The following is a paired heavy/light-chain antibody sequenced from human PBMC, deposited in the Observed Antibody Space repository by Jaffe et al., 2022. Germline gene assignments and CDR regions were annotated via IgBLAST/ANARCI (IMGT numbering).Heavy chain of an antibody. CDR3: ARDGGDYDILTGYYPPGEY. V-gene: IGHV1-69*01. J-gene: IGHJ4*02. CDR1: GGTFSSYA. Sequence: QVQLVQSGAEVKKPGSSVKVSCKASGGTFSSYAISWVRQAPGQGLEWMGGIIPIFGTANYAQKFQGRVTITADESTSTAYMELSSLRSEDTAVYYCARDGGDYDILTGYYPPGEYWGQGTLVTVSS. CDR2: IIPIFGTA. D-gene: IGHD3-9*01.
Light chain of an antibody. J-gene: IGKJ1*01. CDR3: QQYNNWPPRT. CDR2: GAS. Sequence: EIVMTQSPATLSVSPGERATLSCRASQSVSSNLAWYQQKPGQAPRLLIYGASTRATGIPARFSGSGSGTEFTLTISSLQSEDFAVYYCQQYNNWPPRTFGQGTKVEIK. V-gene: IGKV3-15*01. CDR1: QSVSSN.